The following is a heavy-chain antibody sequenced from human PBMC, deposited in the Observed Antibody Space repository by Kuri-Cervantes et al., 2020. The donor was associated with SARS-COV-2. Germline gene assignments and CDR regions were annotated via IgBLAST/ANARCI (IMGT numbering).Heavy chain of an antibody. CDR3: ARSGYYYYDSSGYDHLDY. CDR2: INPNSGGT. V-gene: IGHV1-2*04. J-gene: IGHJ4*02. Sequence: ASVKVSCKASGYTFTGYYMHWVRQAPGQGLEWMGWINPNSGGTNYAQKFQGWVTMTRDTSTSTVYMELSSLRSEDTAVYCCARSGYYYYDSSGYDHLDYWGQGTLVTVSS. CDR1: GYTFTGYY. D-gene: IGHD3-22*01.